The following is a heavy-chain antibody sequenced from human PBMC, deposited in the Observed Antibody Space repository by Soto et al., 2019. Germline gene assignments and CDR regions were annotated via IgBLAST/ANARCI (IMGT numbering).Heavy chain of an antibody. Sequence: ASVKVSCKASGYTLTSYGISWARQAPGQGLEWMGWISAYNGNTNYAQKLQGRVTMTTDTSTSTAYMELRSLRSDDTAVYYCARGGRGYDFWSGYPDPYYFDYWGQGTLVTVSS. V-gene: IGHV1-18*01. CDR3: ARGGRGYDFWSGYPDPYYFDY. CDR1: GYTLTSYG. J-gene: IGHJ4*02. CDR2: ISAYNGNT. D-gene: IGHD3-3*01.